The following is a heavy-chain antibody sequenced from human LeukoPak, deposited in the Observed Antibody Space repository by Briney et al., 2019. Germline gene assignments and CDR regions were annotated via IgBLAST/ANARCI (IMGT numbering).Heavy chain of an antibody. CDR3: ARVFRRTATYYDFWSGYYPDY. V-gene: IGHV3-11*04. Sequence: PGGSLRLSCAASGFTFSSYWMSWIRQAPGKGLEWVSYISSSGSTIYYADSVKGRFTISRDNAKNSLYLQMNSLRAEDTAVYYCARVFRRTATYYDFWSGYYPDYWGQGTLVTVSS. D-gene: IGHD3-3*01. CDR1: GFTFSSYW. J-gene: IGHJ4*02. CDR2: ISSSGSTI.